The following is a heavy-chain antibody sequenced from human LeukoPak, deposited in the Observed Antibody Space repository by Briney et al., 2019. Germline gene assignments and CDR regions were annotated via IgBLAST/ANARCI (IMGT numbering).Heavy chain of an antibody. D-gene: IGHD1-26*01. Sequence: PGGSLRLSCAASGFTFSSYWMHWVRQGTGRGLVWVSLINIDGSRTTYADSVKGRFTISRDNAKSSLCLQMDSLRAGDTAVYYCAREDGSQLDYWGRGTLVTVSS. J-gene: IGHJ4*02. CDR3: AREDGSQLDY. V-gene: IGHV3-74*01. CDR2: INIDGSRT. CDR1: GFTFSSYW.